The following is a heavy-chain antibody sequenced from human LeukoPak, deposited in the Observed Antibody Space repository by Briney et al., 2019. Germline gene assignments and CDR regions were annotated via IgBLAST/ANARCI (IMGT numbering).Heavy chain of an antibody. CDR2: ISGSGGST. CDR3: AKPGDTRTSGAADIDY. CDR1: GFTFSSYA. V-gene: IGHV3-23*01. Sequence: PGGSLRLSCAASGFTFSSYAMSWVRQAPGKGLEWVSAISGSGGSTYYADSVKGRFTISRDNSKNTLYLQMNSLRAEDTAVYYCAKPGDTRTSGAADIDYWGQGTLVTVSS. D-gene: IGHD4-17*01. J-gene: IGHJ4*02.